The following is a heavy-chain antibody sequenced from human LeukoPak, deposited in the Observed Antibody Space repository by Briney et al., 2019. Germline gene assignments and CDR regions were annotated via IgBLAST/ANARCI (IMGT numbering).Heavy chain of an antibody. CDR3: ARDRDSSGWYEGFDY. CDR1: GFTFSSSA. J-gene: IGHJ4*02. CDR2: ISYDGSNK. V-gene: IGHV3-30-3*01. D-gene: IGHD6-19*01. Sequence: GGSLRLSCAASGFTFSSSAMHWVRQAPDKGLEWVAVISYDGSNKYYADSVKGRFTISRDNSKNTLYLQMNSLRADDTAGYYCARDRDSSGWYEGFDYWGQGTLVTVSS.